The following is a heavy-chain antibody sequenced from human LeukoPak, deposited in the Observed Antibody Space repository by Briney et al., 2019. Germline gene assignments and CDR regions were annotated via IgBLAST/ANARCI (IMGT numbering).Heavy chain of an antibody. Sequence: GGSLRLSCAASGFTFSSYSMNWVRRAPGKGLEWVSYISSSSSSIYYADSVKGRFTISRDDAKNSLYPQMNSLRDEDTAVYYCAREAYCGGDCYRALGYWGQGTLVTVSS. J-gene: IGHJ4*02. V-gene: IGHV3-48*02. CDR1: GFTFSSYS. CDR3: AREAYCGGDCYRALGY. D-gene: IGHD2-21*02. CDR2: ISSSSSSI.